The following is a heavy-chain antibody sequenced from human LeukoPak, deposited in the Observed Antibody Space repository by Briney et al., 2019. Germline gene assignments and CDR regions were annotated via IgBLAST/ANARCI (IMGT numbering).Heavy chain of an antibody. V-gene: IGHV3-21*04. J-gene: IGHJ4*02. CDR3: AKDVREEGATTSFDY. Sequence: GGSLRLSCAASGFTFSSYSMNWVRQAPGKGLEWVSSISSSSSYIYYADSVKGRFTISRDNAKNSLYLQMNSLRAEDTALYYCAKDVREEGATTSFDYWGQGTLVTVTS. CDR1: GFTFSSYS. D-gene: IGHD1-26*01. CDR2: ISSSSSYI.